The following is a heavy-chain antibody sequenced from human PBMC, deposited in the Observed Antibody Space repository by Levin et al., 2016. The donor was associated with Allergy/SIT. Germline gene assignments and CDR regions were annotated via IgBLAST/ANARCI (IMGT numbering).Heavy chain of an antibody. J-gene: IGHJ5*02. CDR1: GYSFINYG. D-gene: IGHD4/OR15-4a*01. CDR2: ISAFNGIT. V-gene: IGHV1-18*01. CDR3: ARDRAEPPSTISTRDWFDP. Sequence: ASVKVSCKASGYSFINYGVSWVRQAPGQGLEWMGWISAFNGITHYAQKLQGRVTLTTDTSTSTAYMELRSLRSDDAAVYYCARDRAEPPSTISTRDWFDPWGQGTLVTVSS.